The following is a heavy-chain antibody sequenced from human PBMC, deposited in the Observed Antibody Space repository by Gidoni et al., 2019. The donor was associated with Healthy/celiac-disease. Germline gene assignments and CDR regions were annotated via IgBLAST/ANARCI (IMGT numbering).Heavy chain of an antibody. CDR1: GFTFSRYA. Sequence: EVQLLESGGGLVQPGGSLRLSCAASGFTFSRYAMSWVRQAPGKGLGWVSAISGSGGSTYDADSVKGRFTISRDNSKNTLYLQMNSLRAEDTAVYYCAKANNIVVVPAAIGYWGQGTLVTVSS. J-gene: IGHJ4*02. D-gene: IGHD2-2*01. CDR2: ISGSGGST. CDR3: AKANNIVVVPAAIGY. V-gene: IGHV3-23*01.